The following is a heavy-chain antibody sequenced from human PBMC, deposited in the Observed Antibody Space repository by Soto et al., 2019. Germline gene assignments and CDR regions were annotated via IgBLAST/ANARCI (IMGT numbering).Heavy chain of an antibody. CDR3: ARHAGNSWKGDYFDY. CDR1: GYTFTTSC. CDR2: IDPGNSDT. Sequence: GESLKISCNASGYTFTTSCIGLVLQMPGQGLEWMGIIDPGNSDTRYSPSFQGRITISVDKSISTAYLQWSSLEASDTAIYYCARHAGNSWKGDYFDYWGRGALVTVSS. D-gene: IGHD6-13*01. J-gene: IGHJ4*02. V-gene: IGHV5-51*01.